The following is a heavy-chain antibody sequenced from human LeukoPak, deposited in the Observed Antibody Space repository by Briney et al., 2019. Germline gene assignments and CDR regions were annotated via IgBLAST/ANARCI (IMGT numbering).Heavy chain of an antibody. Sequence: GGSLRLSCAASGFTFSDYSMNWVRQAPGKGLEWVSNIRSSGSGIYYADSVKGRFTISRDNAKNSLYLQMNSLRAEDTAFYYCARDLNWGFDYWGQEALVTVSS. J-gene: IGHJ4*02. D-gene: IGHD7-27*01. CDR2: IRSSGSGI. CDR1: GFTFSDYS. V-gene: IGHV3-48*04. CDR3: ARDLNWGFDY.